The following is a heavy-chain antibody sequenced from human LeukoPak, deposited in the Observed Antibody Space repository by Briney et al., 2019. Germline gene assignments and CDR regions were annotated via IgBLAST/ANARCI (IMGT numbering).Heavy chain of an antibody. CDR2: IYTSGST. Sequence: SETLSFTCTVSGGSISSYYWSWIRQPAGKGLEWIGRIYTSGSTNYNPSLKSRVTMSVDTSKNQFSLELSSVTAADTAVYYCGGADTAMDPFDYWGQGTLVTVSS. CDR1: GGSISSYY. J-gene: IGHJ4*02. V-gene: IGHV4-4*07. D-gene: IGHD5-18*01. CDR3: GGADTAMDPFDY.